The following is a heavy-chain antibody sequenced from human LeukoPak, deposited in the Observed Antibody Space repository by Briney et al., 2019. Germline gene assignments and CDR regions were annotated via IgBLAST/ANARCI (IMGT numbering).Heavy chain of an antibody. CDR2: ISSGTGSYI. Sequence: GGSLRLSCVASGFSFSSYSMNWVRQAPGKGLEWVSTISSGTGSYIYYADSVRGRFTISRDNDKNSLYLPMNSLRAEDTPVYDCARCSGVFGSSGYWGQGTLVTVSS. CDR3: ARCSGVFGSSGY. V-gene: IGHV3-21*01. D-gene: IGHD6-6*01. J-gene: IGHJ4*02. CDR1: GFSFSSYS.